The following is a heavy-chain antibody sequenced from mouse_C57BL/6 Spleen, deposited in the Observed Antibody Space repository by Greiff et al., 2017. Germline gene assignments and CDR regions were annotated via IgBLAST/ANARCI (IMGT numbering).Heavy chain of an antibody. CDR1: GFTFSDYG. CDR2: ISSGSSTI. Sequence: DVMLVESGGGLVKPGGSLKLSCAASGFTFSDYGMHWVRQAPEKGLEWVAYISSGSSTIYYADTVKGRFSISRDNDKNTLFLQVTSLGSEDTAMYCCARRNSFDYWGQGTTLTVSS. CDR3: ARRNSFDY. V-gene: IGHV5-17*01. J-gene: IGHJ2*01.